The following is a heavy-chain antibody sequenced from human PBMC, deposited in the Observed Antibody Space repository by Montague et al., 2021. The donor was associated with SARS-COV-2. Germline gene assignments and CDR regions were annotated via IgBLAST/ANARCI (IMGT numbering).Heavy chain of an antibody. CDR1: GGSISSYY. Sequence: SETLSLTCTVSGGSISSYYWSWIRQPPGKGLEWIGYIYYSGSTNYNPSLKSRVTISVDTSKNQFSLKLSSVTAADTAVYYRAREWVSYYDSSGYGAAFDIWGQGTMVTVSS. V-gene: IGHV4-59*01. CDR2: IYYSGST. J-gene: IGHJ3*02. D-gene: IGHD3-22*01. CDR3: AREWVSYYDSSGYGAAFDI.